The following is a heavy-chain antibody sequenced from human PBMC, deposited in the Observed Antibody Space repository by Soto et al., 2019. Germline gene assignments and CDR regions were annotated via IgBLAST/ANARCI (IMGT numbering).Heavy chain of an antibody. CDR2: IYYSGST. CDR3: AREGNLGRWIQPLDS. CDR1: GYSISSNNW. D-gene: IGHD2-2*03. Sequence: SETLSLTCAVSGYSISSNNWWGWIRQPPGKGLEWIGYIYYSGSTYYNPSLKSRVTISVNTSKNQFSLKLSSVTTADTAVYFCAREGNLGRWIQPLDSWGQGTLVTVSS. V-gene: IGHV4-28*03. J-gene: IGHJ4*02.